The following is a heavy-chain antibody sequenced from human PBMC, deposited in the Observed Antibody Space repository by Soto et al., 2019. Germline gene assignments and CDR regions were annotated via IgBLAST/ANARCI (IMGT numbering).Heavy chain of an antibody. CDR2: IIPIFGTA. CDR1: GGTFSSYA. D-gene: IGHD3-10*01. Sequence: ASVKVSCKASGGTFSSYAISWVRQAPGQGLEWMGGIIPIFGTANYAQKFQGRVTITADESTSTAYMELSSLRSEDTAVYYCARGRGSGNAFDIWGQGTMVTVSS. CDR3: ARGRGSGNAFDI. J-gene: IGHJ3*02. V-gene: IGHV1-69*13.